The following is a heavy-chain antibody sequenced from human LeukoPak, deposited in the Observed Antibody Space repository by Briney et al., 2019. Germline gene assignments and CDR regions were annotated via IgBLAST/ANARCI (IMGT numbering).Heavy chain of an antibody. J-gene: IGHJ4*02. Sequence: GESLKISCQVSGYIFTHYWIGWVRQMPGKGLDSMGIIYPADSDTTYSPSFQGQVTISADKSISTVYLQWSSLKASDTAMYYCARHGLGSSWFGFDYWGQGTLVTVSS. D-gene: IGHD6-13*01. CDR1: GYIFTHYW. CDR3: ARHGLGSSWFGFDY. V-gene: IGHV5-51*01. CDR2: IYPADSDT.